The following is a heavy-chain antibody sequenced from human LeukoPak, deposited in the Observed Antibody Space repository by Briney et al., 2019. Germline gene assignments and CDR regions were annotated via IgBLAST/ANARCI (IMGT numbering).Heavy chain of an antibody. CDR2: IGAYNGNT. D-gene: IGHD5-12*01. J-gene: IGHJ2*01. V-gene: IGHV1-18*04. Sequence: ASMKVSRQASGYTFINYGFSWLRQAPAQGIEWVGWIGAYNGNTNYLQKVQGRVTMTTDTSTNTVYMELRSLRSDDTAVYYCARVSTNSRVAGYDPQWYFDLWGRGTPVTVSP. CDR3: ARVSTNSRVAGYDPQWYFDL. CDR1: GYTFINYG.